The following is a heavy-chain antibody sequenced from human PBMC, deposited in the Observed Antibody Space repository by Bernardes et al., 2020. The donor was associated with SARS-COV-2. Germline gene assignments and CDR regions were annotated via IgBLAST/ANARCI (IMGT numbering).Heavy chain of an antibody. CDR3: AKLRSVLWIHPYYNAMDA. CDR2: ISYEGSIQ. J-gene: IGHJ6*02. Sequence: GGTLRLSCEASGFIFNNFGMHWVRQAPGKGLEWVAVISYEGSIQHYADSVKGRFTISRDSSKNTVYLQMNTLRPEDTAVYYCAKLRSVLWIHPYYNAMDAWGQGTTVTGSS. CDR1: GFIFNNFG. V-gene: IGHV3-30*18. D-gene: IGHD2-2*01.